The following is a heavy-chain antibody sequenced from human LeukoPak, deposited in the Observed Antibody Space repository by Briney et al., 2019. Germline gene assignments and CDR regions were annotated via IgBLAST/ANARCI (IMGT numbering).Heavy chain of an antibody. CDR3: ARRGAAAGTHPHTFDY. CDR2: IWYDGSNK. J-gene: IGHJ4*02. V-gene: IGHV3-33*01. Sequence: GGSLRLSCAASGFTFSSYGMQRVRQAPGKGLEWVAVIWYDGSNKYYADSVKGRFTISRDNSKNTLYLQMNSLRAEDTAVYYCARRGAAAGTHPHTFDYWGQGTLVTVSS. CDR1: GFTFSSYG. D-gene: IGHD6-13*01.